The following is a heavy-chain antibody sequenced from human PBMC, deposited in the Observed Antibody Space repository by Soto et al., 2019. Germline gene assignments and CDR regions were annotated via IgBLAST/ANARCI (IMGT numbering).Heavy chain of an antibody. CDR3: ARGQHDGYNWGLWTMEANY. D-gene: IGHD5-12*01. V-gene: IGHV5-51*01. CDR2: IYPGDSDT. CDR1: GYSFTSYW. Sequence: GESLKISCKGSGYSFTSYWIGWVRQMPGKGLEWMGIIYPGDSDTRYSPSFQGQVTISADKSISTAYLQWSSLKASDTAMYYCARGQHDGYNWGLWTMEANYWGQGTLVTVSS. J-gene: IGHJ4*02.